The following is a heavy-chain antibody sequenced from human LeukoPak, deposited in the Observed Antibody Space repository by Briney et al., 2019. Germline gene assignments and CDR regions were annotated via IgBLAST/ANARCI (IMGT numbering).Heavy chain of an antibody. Sequence: SGGSLRLPCAASGFTFSSYSMNWVRQAPGKGLEWVSSISSSSSYIYYADSVKGRFTISRDNAKNSLYLQMNSLRAEDTAVYYCARDLSALYYYYMDVWGKGTTVTVSS. CDR1: GFTFSSYS. V-gene: IGHV3-21*01. CDR3: ARDLSALYYYYMDV. CDR2: ISSSSSYI. J-gene: IGHJ6*03.